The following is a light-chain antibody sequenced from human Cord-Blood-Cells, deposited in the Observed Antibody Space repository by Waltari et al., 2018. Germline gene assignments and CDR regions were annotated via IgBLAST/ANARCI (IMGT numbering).Light chain of an antibody. V-gene: IGLV3-1*01. CDR2: QAS. Sequence: YELTQPPVVSASPRQTSRITCSGAELREIYACWYQQKPGQSPVLVIYQASKRHSGIPERFSGSNSGNTATLTISGTQAMDEADYYCQAWDSSTVVFGGGTKLTVL. CDR1: ELREIY. CDR3: QAWDSSTVV. J-gene: IGLJ2*01.